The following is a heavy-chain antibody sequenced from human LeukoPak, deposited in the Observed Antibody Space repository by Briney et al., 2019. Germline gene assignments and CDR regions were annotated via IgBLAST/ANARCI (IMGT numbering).Heavy chain of an antibody. D-gene: IGHD3-22*01. V-gene: IGHV1-2*06. Sequence: ASVTVSCKASGYIFSNFFSSYGITWVRQAPGQGLEWMGRINPNSGGTNYGQKFQGRVTMTRDTSISTAYMELSRLRSDDTAVYYCARSRYYYDSSGYTEDAFDIWGQGTMVTVSS. J-gene: IGHJ3*02. CDR2: INPNSGGT. CDR1: GYIFSNFFSSYG. CDR3: ARSRYYYDSSGYTEDAFDI.